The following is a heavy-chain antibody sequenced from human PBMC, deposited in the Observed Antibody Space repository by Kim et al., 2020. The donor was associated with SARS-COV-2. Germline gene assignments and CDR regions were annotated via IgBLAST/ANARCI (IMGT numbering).Heavy chain of an antibody. V-gene: IGHV3-21*01. D-gene: IGHD5-12*01. CDR3: AREATIRRDMDV. CDR1: GFTFSSYS. CDR2: ISSSSSYI. J-gene: IGHJ6*02. Sequence: GGSLRLSCAASGFTFSSYSMNWVRQAPGKGLEWVSSISSSSSYIYYADSVKGRFTISRDNAKNSLYLQMNSLRAEDTAVYYCAREATIRRDMDVWGQGTTVTVSS.